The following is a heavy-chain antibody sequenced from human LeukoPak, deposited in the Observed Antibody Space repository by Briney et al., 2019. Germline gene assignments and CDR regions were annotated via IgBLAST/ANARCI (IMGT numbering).Heavy chain of an antibody. CDR2: ISYDGSNK. CDR3: ARGDYGYGY. V-gene: IGHV3-30-3*01. D-gene: IGHD5-18*01. CDR1: GFTFSSYA. Sequence: GGSLRLSCAASGFTFSSYAMHWVRQAPGKGLEWVAVISYDGSNKYYADSVKGRFTISRDNSKNTLYLQMNSLRAEDTAVYYCARGDYGYGYWGQGTLVTVPS. J-gene: IGHJ4*02.